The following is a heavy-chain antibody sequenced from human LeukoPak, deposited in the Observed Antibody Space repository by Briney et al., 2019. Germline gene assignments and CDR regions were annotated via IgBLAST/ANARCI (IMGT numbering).Heavy chain of an antibody. V-gene: IGHV3-23*01. J-gene: IGHJ1*01. CDR2: ISGSGGST. D-gene: IGHD3-3*01. Sequence: QPGGSLRLSCAASGFTFSSYAMSWVRQAPGKGLEWVSAISGSGGSTYYADSVKGRFTISRDNSKNTLYLQMNSLRAEDTAVYYCAKDQGEEYYDFWSGPFQHWGQGTLVTVS. CDR1: GFTFSSYA. CDR3: AKDQGEEYYDFWSGPFQH.